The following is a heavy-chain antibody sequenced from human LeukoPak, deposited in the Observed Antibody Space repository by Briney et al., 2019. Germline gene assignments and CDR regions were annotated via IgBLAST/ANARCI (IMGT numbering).Heavy chain of an antibody. CDR1: GFTFSSYE. Sequence: GGSLRLSCAASGFTFSSYEMNWVRQAPGKGLEWVSSISSSSSYIYYADSVKGRFTISRDNAKNSLYLQMNSLRAEDTAVYYCARALYCSGGSCGDYWGQGTLVTVSS. D-gene: IGHD2-15*01. CDR2: ISSSSSYI. CDR3: ARALYCSGGSCGDY. V-gene: IGHV3-21*01. J-gene: IGHJ4*02.